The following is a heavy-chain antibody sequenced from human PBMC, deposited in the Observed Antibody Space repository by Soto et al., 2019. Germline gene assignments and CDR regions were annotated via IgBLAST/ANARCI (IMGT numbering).Heavy chain of an antibody. Sequence: GGSLRLSCAASGFTFSGSAMHWVRQASGKGLEWVGRIRSKANSYATAYAASVKGRFTISRDDSKNTAYLQMNSLKTEDTAVYYCTRAGAGSYHHWGQGTLVTVSS. CDR1: GFTFSGSA. CDR2: IRSKANSYAT. CDR3: TRAGAGSYHH. D-gene: IGHD3-10*01. V-gene: IGHV3-73*01. J-gene: IGHJ5*02.